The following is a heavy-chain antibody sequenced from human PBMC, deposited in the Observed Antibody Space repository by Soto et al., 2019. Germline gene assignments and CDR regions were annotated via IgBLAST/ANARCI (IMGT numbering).Heavy chain of an antibody. Sequence: ASVKVSCKASGYTFTSYAMHWVRQAPGQRLEWMGWINAGNGNTKYSQKYQGRVNITRDTSASTAYMELSILISEDTALYYCARDVDYHDSSGPVPLFDYWGQGTLVTVSS. D-gene: IGHD3-22*01. J-gene: IGHJ4*02. CDR1: GYTFTSYA. CDR2: INAGNGNT. CDR3: ARDVDYHDSSGPVPLFDY. V-gene: IGHV1-3*01.